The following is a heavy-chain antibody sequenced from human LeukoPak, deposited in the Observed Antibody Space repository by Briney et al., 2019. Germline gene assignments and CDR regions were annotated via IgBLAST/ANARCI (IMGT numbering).Heavy chain of an antibody. CDR1: GGSISSYY. J-gene: IGHJ4*02. Sequence: SETLSLTCTVSGGSISSYYWSWIRQPPGKGLEWIGYIYYSGSTNYNPSLKSRVTISVDTSKNQFSLKLSSVTAADTAVYYCARARSVWSGYFDYWGQGTLVTASS. CDR3: ARARSVWSGYFDY. CDR2: IYYSGST. D-gene: IGHD3-3*01. V-gene: IGHV4-59*08.